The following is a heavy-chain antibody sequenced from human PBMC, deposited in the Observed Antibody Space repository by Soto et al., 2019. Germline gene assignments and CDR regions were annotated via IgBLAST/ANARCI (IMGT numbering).Heavy chain of an antibody. J-gene: IGHJ4*02. CDR2: ISAHNGNT. D-gene: IGHD1-1*01. CDR3: ARGRYGDH. Sequence: QVHLVQSGAEVKKPGASVKVSCKGSGYTFTSYGITWVRQAPGQGLEWMGWISAHNGNTDYAQKHQGRVTVTRDTTTSTAYMELRSLRSDDTAVYYCARGRYGDHWGQGALVTVSS. CDR1: GYTFTSYG. V-gene: IGHV1-18*01.